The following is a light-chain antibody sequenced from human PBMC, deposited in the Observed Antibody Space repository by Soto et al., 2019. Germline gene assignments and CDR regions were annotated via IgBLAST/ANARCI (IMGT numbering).Light chain of an antibody. V-gene: IGLV2-14*01. CDR2: DVS. CDR1: SSDVGTYNY. J-gene: IGLJ1*01. Sequence: QSVLTQPASVSGSPGQSITISCTGTSSDVGTYNYVSWYQQHPGKAPKPMIYDVSNRPSGVSNHFSGSKSGNTASLTISGLQAEDEADYYCSSYTSRSTLYVFGTGTKLTVL. CDR3: SSYTSRSTLYV.